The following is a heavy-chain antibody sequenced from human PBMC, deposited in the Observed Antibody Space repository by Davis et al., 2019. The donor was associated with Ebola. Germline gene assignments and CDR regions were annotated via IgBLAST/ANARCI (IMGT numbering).Heavy chain of an antibody. CDR2: IKQDGSEI. J-gene: IGHJ4*02. CDR1: GFSFNMYW. D-gene: IGHD3-3*01. V-gene: IGHV3-7*01. CDR3: ARVSYDFWSGFS. Sequence: PGGSLRLSCAASGFSFNMYWMSWVRQAPGKGLEWLANIKQDGSEIHYVDSVKGRFTISRDNAKNSLYLQMNSLRAEDTAVYFCARVSYDFWSGFSWGQGTLVTVSS.